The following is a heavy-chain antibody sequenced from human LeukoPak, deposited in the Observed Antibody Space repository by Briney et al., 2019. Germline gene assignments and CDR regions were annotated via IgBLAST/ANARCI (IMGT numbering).Heavy chain of an antibody. D-gene: IGHD3-22*01. J-gene: IGHJ3*02. CDR1: GYSFTSYW. CDR2: IYPGDSDT. Sequence: GESLKISCKGSGYSFTSYWIGWVRQMPGKGLEWMGIIYPGDSDTRYSPSFQGQVTISADKSISTAYLQWSSLKASDTATYYCARSRVTMIVVVIPDAFDTWGQGTMVTVSS. V-gene: IGHV5-51*01. CDR3: ARSRVTMIVVVIPDAFDT.